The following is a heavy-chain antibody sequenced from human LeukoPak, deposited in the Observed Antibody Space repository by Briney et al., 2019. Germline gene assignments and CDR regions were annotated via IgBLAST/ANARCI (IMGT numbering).Heavy chain of an antibody. D-gene: IGHD3-22*01. CDR2: VSAYNGNT. CDR3: ARTYYYDSSGYYYGHWFDP. Sequence: ASVKVSCKASGYTFTSYDINWVRQAPGQGLEWMGWVSAYNGNTNYAQKLQGRVTMTTETSTSTAYMELRSLRSDDTAIYYCARTYYYDSSGYYYGHWFDPWGQGTLVTVSS. V-gene: IGHV1-18*01. J-gene: IGHJ5*02. CDR1: GYTFTSYD.